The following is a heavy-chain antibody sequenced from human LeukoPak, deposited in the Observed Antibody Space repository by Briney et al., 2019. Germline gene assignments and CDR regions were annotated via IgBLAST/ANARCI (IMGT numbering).Heavy chain of an antibody. J-gene: IGHJ5*02. CDR1: GGSISSSSYS. Sequence: KPSETLSLTCTVSGGSISSSSYSWGWIRQPPGKGLEWIGSIYYSGSTYYNPSLKSRVTISVDTSKNQFSLKLSSVTAADTAVYYCARHRIRSWFDPWGQGTLVTVSS. CDR2: IYYSGST. V-gene: IGHV4-39*01. D-gene: IGHD2-15*01. CDR3: ARHRIRSWFDP.